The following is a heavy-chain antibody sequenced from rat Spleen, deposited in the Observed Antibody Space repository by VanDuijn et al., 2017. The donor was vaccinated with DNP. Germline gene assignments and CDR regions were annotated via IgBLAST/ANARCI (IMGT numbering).Heavy chain of an antibody. CDR3: TTGGYN. J-gene: IGHJ2*01. CDR1: GFTFSNYG. V-gene: IGHV5-20*01. D-gene: IGHD1-4*01. Sequence: EVQLVESGGGLVQPGRSMKLSCAASGFTFSNYGMAWVRQAPKKGLEWVAYINYDGSSTYYRDSVKGRFTISRDNAKSTLYLQMDSLRSEDTATYYCTTGGYNWGQGVMVTVSS. CDR2: INYDGSST.